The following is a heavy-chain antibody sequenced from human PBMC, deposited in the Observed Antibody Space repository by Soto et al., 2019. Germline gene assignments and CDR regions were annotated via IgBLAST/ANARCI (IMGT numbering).Heavy chain of an antibody. CDR3: ARDPGLFTNIDV. D-gene: IGHD1-1*01. CDR2: XYYSGXT. V-gene: IGHV4-59*01. Sequence: TXXTLSLTCTVSGGSMNSYYWSWIRQSPERGLEWIGYXYYSGXTHYNHYLKSXXTISVDTXXNQFYLKLSSLTAADTAVYYCARDPGLFTNIDVWGKGTTVTVSS. J-gene: IGHJ6*03. CDR1: GGSMNSYY.